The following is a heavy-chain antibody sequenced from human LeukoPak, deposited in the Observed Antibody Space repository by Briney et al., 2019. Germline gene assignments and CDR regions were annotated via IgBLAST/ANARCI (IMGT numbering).Heavy chain of an antibody. CDR1: GFTFSSYE. V-gene: IGHV3-48*03. CDR2: ISSSGSTI. CDR3: ARVSWQWLAHWYFDL. D-gene: IGHD6-19*01. Sequence: PGGSLRLSCAASGFTFSSYEMNWVRQAPGKGLEWVSYISSSGSTIYYADSVKGRFTISRDNAKNSLYLQMHSLRAEDTAVYYCARVSWQWLAHWYFDLWGRGTLVTVSS. J-gene: IGHJ2*01.